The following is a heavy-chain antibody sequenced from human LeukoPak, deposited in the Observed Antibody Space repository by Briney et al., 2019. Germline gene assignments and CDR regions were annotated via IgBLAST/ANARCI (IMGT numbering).Heavy chain of an antibody. J-gene: IGHJ6*02. CDR1: GFTFSSYG. CDR2: IWYDGSNK. D-gene: IGHD2-2*01. CDR3: AREDIVVVPAATSDYYYYYYGMDV. V-gene: IGHV3-33*01. Sequence: PGVSLRLSCAASGFTFSSYGMHWVRQAPGKGLEWVAVIWYDGSNKYYADSVKGRFTISRDNSKNTLYLQMNSLRAEDTAVYYCAREDIVVVPAATSDYYYYYYGMDVWGQGTTVTVSS.